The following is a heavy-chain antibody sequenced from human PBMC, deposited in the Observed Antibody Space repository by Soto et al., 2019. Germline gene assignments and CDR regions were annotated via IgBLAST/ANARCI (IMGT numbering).Heavy chain of an antibody. J-gene: IGHJ6*02. CDR2: VYHSGIT. CDR3: ARLRRLAAVANYYYHSMDV. Sequence: QVQLQESGPGLVKPSETLSLTCTVSGASVSTEGYYWSWIRQPPGKGLEWIGYVYHSGITNYNPSLKSRVTASVGTSENQVSLRLYAVTAADTGVYYCARLRRLAAVANYYYHSMDVWGQGTTVTVSS. V-gene: IGHV4-61*08. D-gene: IGHD6-19*01. CDR1: GASVSTEGYY.